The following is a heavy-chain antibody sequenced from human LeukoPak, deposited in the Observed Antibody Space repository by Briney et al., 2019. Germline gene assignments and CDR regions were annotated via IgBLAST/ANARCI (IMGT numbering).Heavy chain of an antibody. D-gene: IGHD6-19*01. CDR1: GDSISSFY. Sequence: PSETLSLTCTVSGDSISSFYWSWIRQPPGKGLEWIGHIYYSGSTNYNPSLKSRATISVDTSKNQFSLKLSSVTAADTAVYYCARVPGAVGLFDYWGQGSLVTVSS. V-gene: IGHV4-59*01. CDR2: IYYSGST. J-gene: IGHJ4*02. CDR3: ARVPGAVGLFDY.